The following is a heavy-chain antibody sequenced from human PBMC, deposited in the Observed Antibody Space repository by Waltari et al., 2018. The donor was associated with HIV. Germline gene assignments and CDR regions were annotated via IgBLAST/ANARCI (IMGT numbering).Heavy chain of an antibody. J-gene: IGHJ5*02. CDR2: MIPRRGSA. CDR3: AREGTDTVVVPAARLDP. CDR1: GYPFTSSY. V-gene: IGHV1-46*01. D-gene: IGHD2-2*01. Sequence: QVQLVQSGAEVKKPGASVKVSCKASGYPFTSSYMHWVRQAPGPGFEWMGTMIPRRGSASYTHKYQGRGTMTEDTSRSTVYIERISLRSEDTAVYYCAREGTDTVVVPAARLDPWGQGTLGTVSS.